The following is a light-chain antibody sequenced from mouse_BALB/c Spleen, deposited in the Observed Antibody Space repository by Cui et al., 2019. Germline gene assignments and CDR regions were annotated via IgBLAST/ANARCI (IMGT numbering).Light chain of an antibody. CDR1: SSVSSSY. Sequence: QIVLTQSPAIMSASLGERVTMTCTASSSVSSSYLHWYQQKPGSSPKLWIYSTSNLASGVPARFSGSGSGTSYSLTISSMEAEDAATYYCHQYHRSPPYTFGGGTKLEIK. V-gene: IGKV4-74*01. CDR3: HQYHRSPPYT. J-gene: IGKJ2*01. CDR2: STS.